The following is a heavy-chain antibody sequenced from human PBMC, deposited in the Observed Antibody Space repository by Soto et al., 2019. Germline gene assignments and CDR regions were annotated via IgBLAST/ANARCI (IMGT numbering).Heavy chain of an antibody. J-gene: IGHJ6*02. CDR3: ARDGIRANRPYHYGMDV. CDR1: GFTFSSYA. D-gene: IGHD1-20*01. Sequence: QVQLVESGGGVVQPGRSLRLSCAASGFTFSSYAMHWVRQAPGKGLEWVAVISYDGSNKYYADSVKGRFTISRDNSKNTLYLQMNGLRAEDTAVYYCARDGIRANRPYHYGMDVCGQGTTVTVSS. CDR2: ISYDGSNK. V-gene: IGHV3-30-3*01.